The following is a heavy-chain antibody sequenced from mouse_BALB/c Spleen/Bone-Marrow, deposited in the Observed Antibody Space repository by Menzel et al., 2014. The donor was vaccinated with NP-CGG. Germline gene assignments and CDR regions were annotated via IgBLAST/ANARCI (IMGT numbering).Heavy chain of an antibody. D-gene: IGHD2-3*01. CDR3: TRIYDGYAY. CDR2: ISRGGSYT. Sequence: EVKVVESGGGLVKPGGSLKLSCAASGFTFSSYTMSWVRQTPEKRLVWVATISRGGSYTYYPDSVTGRFTISRDNAKNTLYLQMSSRKAEGTAMYYCTRIYDGYAYWGQGTLVTVSA. CDR1: GFTFSSYT. J-gene: IGHJ3*01. V-gene: IGHV5-6-4*01.